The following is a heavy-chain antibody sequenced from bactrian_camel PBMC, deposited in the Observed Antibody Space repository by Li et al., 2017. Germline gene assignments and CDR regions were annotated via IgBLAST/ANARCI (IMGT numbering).Heavy chain of an antibody. V-gene: IGHV3S40*01. CDR3: VSQLSMASNGAFGY. CDR1: GFTFSSYD. Sequence: VQLVESGGGLVQPGGSLRLSCAASGFTFSSYDMTWVRQAPGKGLEWVSSIGSSGSKLDSDFVKGRFTISRDNAKNTVYLQMNSLKPEDTAVYYCVSQLSMASNGAFGYWGQGTQVTVS. J-gene: IGHJ6*01. D-gene: IGHD2*01. CDR2: IGSSGSK.